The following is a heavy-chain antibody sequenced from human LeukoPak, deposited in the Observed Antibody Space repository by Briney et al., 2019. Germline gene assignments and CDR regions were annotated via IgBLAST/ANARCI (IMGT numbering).Heavy chain of an antibody. J-gene: IGHJ4*02. V-gene: IGHV3-23*01. CDR2: ITGSGGST. D-gene: IGHD3-3*01. Sequence: QPGGSLRLSCAASGFTFSNYGLSWVRQAPGKGLEWVSGITGSGGSTYYADSVKGRFTISRDNSKNTLYLQMNSLRAEDTAIYYGARDERLLSFLKWGQGTLVTVSS. CDR1: GFTFSNYG. CDR3: ARDERLLSFLK.